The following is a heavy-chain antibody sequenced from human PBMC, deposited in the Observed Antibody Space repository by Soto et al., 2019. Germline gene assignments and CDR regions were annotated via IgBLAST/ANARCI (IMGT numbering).Heavy chain of an antibody. D-gene: IGHD3-3*01. Sequence: EALSLTCAVYGGSFIGYYWNWIRQPPGKGLEWIGEIGHSGYTNYNPSLKSRVTISVDTSKNQFSLRLTSVTAADTAVYYCARVRDWFDPWGQGTLVTVSS. CDR1: GGSFIGYY. CDR2: IGHSGYT. V-gene: IGHV4-34*01. J-gene: IGHJ5*02. CDR3: ARVRDWFDP.